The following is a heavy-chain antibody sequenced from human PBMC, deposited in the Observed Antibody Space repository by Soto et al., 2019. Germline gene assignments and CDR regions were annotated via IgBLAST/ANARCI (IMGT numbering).Heavy chain of an antibody. D-gene: IGHD2-2*01. J-gene: IGHJ6*03. Sequence: GGSLRLSCAASGFTFSSYAMSWVRQAPGKGLEWVSAISGSGGSTYYADSVKGRFTISRDNSKNTLYLQMNSLRAEDTAVYYCAKVGCSSTSCYAHYYYYYMDVWGKGTTGTVSS. CDR2: ISGSGGST. CDR1: GFTFSSYA. V-gene: IGHV3-23*01. CDR3: AKVGCSSTSCYAHYYYYYMDV.